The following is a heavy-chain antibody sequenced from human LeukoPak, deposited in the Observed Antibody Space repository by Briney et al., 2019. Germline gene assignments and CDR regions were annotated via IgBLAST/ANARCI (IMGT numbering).Heavy chain of an antibody. CDR1: GGSIGGYY. V-gene: IGHV4-59*01. J-gene: IGHJ6*03. Sequence: SETLSLTCTVSGGSIGGYYWSWIRQPPGKGLEWIGYIYYSGSTSYNPSLKSRVTISVDTSKNQFSLKLNSVTAADTAVYYCAREPRYCSRTTSCYHANYFYYMDVWGKGTTVTVSS. D-gene: IGHD2-2*01. CDR3: AREPRYCSRTTSCYHANYFYYMDV. CDR2: IYYSGST.